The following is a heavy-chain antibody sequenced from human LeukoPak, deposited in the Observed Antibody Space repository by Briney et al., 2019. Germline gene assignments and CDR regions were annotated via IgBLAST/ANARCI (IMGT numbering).Heavy chain of an antibody. J-gene: IGHJ6*04. V-gene: IGHV4-34*01. Sequence: SETLSLTCAVYGGSFSGYYWSWIRQPPVKGLEWIGEINHSGSTNYNPSLKSRVTISVDTSKNQFSLKLSSVTAADTAVYYCAREVDVWGKGTTVTVSS. CDR3: AREVDV. CDR1: GGSFSGYY. CDR2: INHSGST.